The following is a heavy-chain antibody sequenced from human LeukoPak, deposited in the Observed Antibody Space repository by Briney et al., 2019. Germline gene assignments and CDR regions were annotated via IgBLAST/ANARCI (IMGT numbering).Heavy chain of an antibody. CDR2: IYYSGST. CDR1: GGSISSSSYY. D-gene: IGHD4-11*01. CDR3: ARHASSYSNYFDY. J-gene: IGHJ4*02. V-gene: IGHV4-39*01. Sequence: KPSETLSLTCTVSGGSISSSSYYWGWIRQPPGKGLEWIGSIYYSGSTYYNPSLKSRVTISVDTSKNQFSLKLSSVTAADTAVYYCARHASSYSNYFDYWGQGTLVTVSS.